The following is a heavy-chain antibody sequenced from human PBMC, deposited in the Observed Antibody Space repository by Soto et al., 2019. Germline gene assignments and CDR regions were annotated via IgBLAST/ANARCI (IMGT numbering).Heavy chain of an antibody. J-gene: IGHJ4*02. D-gene: IGHD6-6*01. CDR2: INDEGSWT. CDR3: ARDAEQYDSSSRVY. CDR1: GFPFKNYW. Sequence: GGSLRLSCVASGFPFKNYWMNWVRQSAGKGLVWIARINDEGSWTTYADSVKGRFTVSRDNSKNTLDMEMNSLGVEDTAVYFCARDAEQYDSSSRVYRGRGTLVPVS. V-gene: IGHV3-74*01.